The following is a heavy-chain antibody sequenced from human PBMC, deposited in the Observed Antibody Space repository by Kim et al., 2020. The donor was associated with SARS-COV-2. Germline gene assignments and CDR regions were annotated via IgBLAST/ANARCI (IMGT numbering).Heavy chain of an antibody. Sequence: ASVKVSCKASGYTFINYYIHWVRQAPGQGLEWMGIINPRVGSTNYAQRFHGRVSMTRDTSTTTVYMELSSLRSEDTAVYYCARIGSGDHGEHDYWGQGTQVTVSS. D-gene: IGHD4-17*01. J-gene: IGHJ4*02. V-gene: IGHV1-46*01. CDR1: GYTFINYY. CDR2: INPRVGST. CDR3: ARIGSGDHGEHDY.